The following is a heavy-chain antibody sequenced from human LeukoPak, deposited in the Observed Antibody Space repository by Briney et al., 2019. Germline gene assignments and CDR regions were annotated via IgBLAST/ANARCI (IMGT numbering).Heavy chain of an antibody. CDR1: GFTFSGSW. Sequence: GGSLRLSCAASGFTFSGSWMHWVRQAPGKGLMWVSLINGDGSSTYYADSVKGRFTISRDNAKNTLYLQMNSLGDEDTAVYYCIRSLSAALHICFDPWGQGTLVTVSS. J-gene: IGHJ5*02. V-gene: IGHV3-74*01. CDR3: IRSLSAALHICFDP. D-gene: IGHD6-13*01. CDR2: INGDGSST.